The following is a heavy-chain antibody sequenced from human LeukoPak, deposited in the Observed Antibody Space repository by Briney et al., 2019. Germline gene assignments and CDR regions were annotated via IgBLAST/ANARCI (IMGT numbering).Heavy chain of an antibody. V-gene: IGHV3-30*04. CDR2: ISYDGINQ. Sequence: RGRSLTLSCATSGFTFSSYAMHWVRQAPGKGLEWVALISYDGINQYYADSMKGRFIISRDNSKNTLYLQLNSLRLEDTAVYYCTLTTFGVVYYFDYWGQGTLVPVSS. D-gene: IGHD1/OR15-1a*01. J-gene: IGHJ4*02. CDR3: TLTTFGVVYYFDY. CDR1: GFTFSSYA.